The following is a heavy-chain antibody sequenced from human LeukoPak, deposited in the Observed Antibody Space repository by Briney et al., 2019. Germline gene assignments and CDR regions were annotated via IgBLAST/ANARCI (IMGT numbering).Heavy chain of an antibody. J-gene: IGHJ4*02. CDR3: ARLSGSFLDY. V-gene: IGHV3-33*01. CDR2: IWYDGSKK. CDR1: GFTFSRDG. D-gene: IGHD1-26*01. Sequence: GGSLRLSCAASGFTFSRDGMHWVRQAPGKGPEWVAVIWYDGSKKYYADSVKGRFTISRDNSKNTLYLQMNSLRAEDTAVYYCARLSGSFLDYWXQGTLVAVSS.